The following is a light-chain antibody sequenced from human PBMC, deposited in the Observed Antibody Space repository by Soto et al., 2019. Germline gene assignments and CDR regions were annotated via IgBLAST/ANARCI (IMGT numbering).Light chain of an antibody. CDR2: EVS. CDR1: SSDVGGYNY. Sequence: QAVLTQPASASGSPGQSITISCTGTSSDVGGYNYVSWYQQHPGKAPKLMIYEVSNRPSGVSNRFSGSKSGNTASLTISGLQADDEADYYCSSYTTSSTHWVFGGGTKLTVL. J-gene: IGLJ3*02. CDR3: SSYTTSSTHWV. V-gene: IGLV2-14*01.